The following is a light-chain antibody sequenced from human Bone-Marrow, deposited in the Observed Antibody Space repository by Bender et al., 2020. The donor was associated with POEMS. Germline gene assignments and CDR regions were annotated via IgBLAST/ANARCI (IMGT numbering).Light chain of an antibody. CDR2: EVS. V-gene: IGLV2-14*02. CDR3: SSYTSSGPYV. J-gene: IGLJ1*01. CDR1: TSDVGSYRF. Sequence: QSALTQPPSASGSPGQSVTVSCTGTTSDVGSYRFVSWYQHHPDKAPKLMIYEVSNRPSGVSNRFSGSKSGITASLTISGLQAEDEADYYCSSYTSSGPYVFGTGTKVTV.